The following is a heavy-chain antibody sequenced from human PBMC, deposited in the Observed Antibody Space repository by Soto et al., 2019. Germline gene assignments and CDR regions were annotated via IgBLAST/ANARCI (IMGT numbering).Heavy chain of an antibody. J-gene: IGHJ5*02. Sequence: QVQLVQSGAEVKKPGASVKVPCKASGYTFTSDDINWVRQATGQGLEWMGWMNPYSGDTGYAQKFQGRVTMTRDTSISTAYMELSSLSSEDTAVYYCARGVAAAGTDWFDPWGQGTLVTVSS. V-gene: IGHV1-8*01. CDR2: MNPYSGDT. D-gene: IGHD6-13*01. CDR3: ARGVAAAGTDWFDP. CDR1: GYTFTSDD.